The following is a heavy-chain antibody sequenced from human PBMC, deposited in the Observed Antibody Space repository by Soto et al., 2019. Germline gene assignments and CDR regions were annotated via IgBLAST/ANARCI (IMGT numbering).Heavy chain of an antibody. CDR1: GGSISSGGYY. J-gene: IGHJ6*02. CDR3: AGTTVTKSVYYYYGMDV. CDR2: IYYSGST. D-gene: IGHD4-17*01. V-gene: IGHV4-31*03. Sequence: QVQLQESGPGLVKPSQTLSLTCTVSGGSISSGGYYWSWIRQHPGKGLEWIGYIYYSGSTYYNPSLKSRVTISVDTSKNQFSRKLSSVTAADTAVYYCAGTTVTKSVYYYYGMDVWGQGTTVTVSS.